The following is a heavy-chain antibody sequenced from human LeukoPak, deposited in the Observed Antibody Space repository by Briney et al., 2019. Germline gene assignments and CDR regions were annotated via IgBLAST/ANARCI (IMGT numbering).Heavy chain of an antibody. J-gene: IGHJ4*02. CDR2: IYYSGST. Sequence: PSETLSLTCTVSGGSISSYYWSWIRQPPGKGLEWIGYIYYSGSTNYNPSLKSRVTISVDTSKNQFSLKLSSVTAADTAVYYCARGGIDCSGGSCYSDYFDYWGQGTLVTVSS. V-gene: IGHV4-59*01. D-gene: IGHD2-15*01. CDR3: ARGGIDCSGGSCYSDYFDY. CDR1: GGSISSYY.